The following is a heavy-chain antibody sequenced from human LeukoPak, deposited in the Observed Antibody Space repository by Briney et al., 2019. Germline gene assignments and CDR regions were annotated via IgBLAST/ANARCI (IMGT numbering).Heavy chain of an antibody. J-gene: IGHJ1*01. CDR2: INHSGST. V-gene: IGHV4-34*01. D-gene: IGHD5-12*01. CDR1: GGSFSGYY. CDR3: ARGEWLRSGRSTKYFQR. Sequence: SETLSLTCAVYGGSFSGYYWSWIRQPPGKGLEWIGEINHSGSTNYNPSLKSRVTISVDTSKNQFSLKLSSVTAADTAVYYCARGEWLRSGRSTKYFQRWGQGTLVTVSS.